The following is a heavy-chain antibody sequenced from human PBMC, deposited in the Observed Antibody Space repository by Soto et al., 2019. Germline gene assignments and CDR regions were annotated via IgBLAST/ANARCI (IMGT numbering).Heavy chain of an antibody. D-gene: IGHD3-3*01. Sequence: GGSLRLSCAASGITISNYPMSWVRQAPGKGLEWVSYISGKSISIYYAESVRGRFTISRDNSKNTLYLQMNSLRAEDTAVYYCARVGGGYYTGQNDYYYYYMDVWGKGTTLTVSS. CDR2: ISGKSISI. J-gene: IGHJ6*03. CDR1: GITISNYP. V-gene: IGHV3-23*01. CDR3: ARVGGGYYTGQNDYYYYYMDV.